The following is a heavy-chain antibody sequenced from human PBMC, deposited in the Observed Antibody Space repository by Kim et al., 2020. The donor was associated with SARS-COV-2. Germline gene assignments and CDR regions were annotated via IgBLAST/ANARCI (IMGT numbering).Heavy chain of an antibody. J-gene: IGHJ4*02. V-gene: IGHV1-69*13. D-gene: IGHD2-2*01. CDR3: ARDHEEAGVVVPESS. CDR2: IIPIFGTA. Sequence: SVKVSCKASGGTFSSYAISWVRQAPGQGLEWMGGIIPIFGTANYAQKFQGRVTITADESTSTAYMELSSLRSEDTAVYYCARDHEEAGVVVPESSWGQGTLVTVSS. CDR1: GGTFSSYA.